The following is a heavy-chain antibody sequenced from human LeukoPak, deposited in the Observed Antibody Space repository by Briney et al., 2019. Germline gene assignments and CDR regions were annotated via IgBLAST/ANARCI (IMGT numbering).Heavy chain of an antibody. J-gene: IGHJ5*02. V-gene: IGHV3-49*04. Sequence: PGGSLRLSCTASGFTFGDYAMSWVRQAPGKGLEWVGFIRSKAYSGTTEYAASVKGRFTISRDDSKSIAYLQMNSLKTEDTAVYYCTRDASNYDFWSGYLNWFDPWGQGTLVTVSS. CDR2: IRSKAYSGTT. CDR1: GFTFGDYA. CDR3: TRDASNYDFWSGYLNWFDP. D-gene: IGHD3-3*01.